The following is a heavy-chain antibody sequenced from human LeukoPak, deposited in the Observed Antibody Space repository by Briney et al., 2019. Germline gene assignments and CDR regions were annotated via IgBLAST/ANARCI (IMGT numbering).Heavy chain of an antibody. CDR3: ARELSRTGAFDY. CDR2: ISSSSSYI. J-gene: IGHJ4*02. CDR1: GFTFSSYS. Sequence: GGSLRLSCAASGFTFSSYSMNWVRQAPGKGLEWVSSISSSSSYIYYADSVKGRFTISRDNAKNSLYLQMNNLRAEDTAVYYCARELSRTGAFDYWGQGTLVTVSS. V-gene: IGHV3-21*04. D-gene: IGHD3-10*01.